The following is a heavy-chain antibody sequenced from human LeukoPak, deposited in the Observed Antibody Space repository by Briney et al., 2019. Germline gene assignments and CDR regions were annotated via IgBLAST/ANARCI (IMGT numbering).Heavy chain of an antibody. D-gene: IGHD6-13*01. Sequence: GGSLRLSCAASGFTFSSYSMNWVRQAPGKGLEWVSAISDSGGSTYYADSVKGRFTISRDNSKNTLYLQMNSLRAEDTAVYYCVLQQLPLLYFDYWGQGTLVTVSS. CDR2: ISDSGGST. V-gene: IGHV3-23*01. CDR3: VLQQLPLLYFDY. J-gene: IGHJ4*02. CDR1: GFTFSSYS.